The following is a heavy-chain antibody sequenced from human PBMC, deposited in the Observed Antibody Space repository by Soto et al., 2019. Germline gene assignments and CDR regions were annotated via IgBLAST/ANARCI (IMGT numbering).Heavy chain of an antibody. CDR1: GGSISSYY. D-gene: IGHD3-10*01. CDR3: ARDRMVRGREYYYYMDV. V-gene: IGHV4-59*01. CDR2: IYYSGST. Sequence: SQTLPLTCTVSGGSISSYYWSWIRQPPGKGLEWIGYIYYSGSTNYNPSLKSRVTISVDTSKNQFSLKLSSVTAADTAVYYCARDRMVRGREYYYYMDVWGKGTTVTVSS. J-gene: IGHJ6*03.